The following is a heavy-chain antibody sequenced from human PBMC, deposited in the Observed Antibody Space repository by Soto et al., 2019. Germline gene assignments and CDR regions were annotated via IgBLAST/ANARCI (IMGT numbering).Heavy chain of an antibody. CDR2: IYDSGST. Sequence: KTSETLSLTCAVSGDSISRGGYSWTWIRQPPGKALEWIGNIYDSGSTSYNPSLKSRVTMSVDTSKNQFSLSLSSLTAAETAVYYCAGVNHRGYFSGLTDFWGQGILVTVSS. D-gene: IGHD3-10*01. CDR3: AGVNHRGYFSGLTDF. CDR1: GDSISRGGYS. J-gene: IGHJ4*02. V-gene: IGHV4-30-2*01.